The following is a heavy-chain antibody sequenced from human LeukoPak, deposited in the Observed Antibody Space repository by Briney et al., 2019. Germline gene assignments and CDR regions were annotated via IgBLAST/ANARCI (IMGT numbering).Heavy chain of an antibody. J-gene: IGHJ4*02. D-gene: IGHD6-19*01. V-gene: IGHV1-69*05. Sequence: GASVKVSYKASGGTFSSYAISWVRQAPGQGLEWMGRIIPIFGTANYAQKFQGRVTITTDESTSTAYMELSSLRSEDTAVYYCVRGYSSGWYPPTYCDCWGQGTLDTVSS. CDR1: GGTFSSYA. CDR2: IIPIFGTA. CDR3: VRGYSSGWYPPTYCDC.